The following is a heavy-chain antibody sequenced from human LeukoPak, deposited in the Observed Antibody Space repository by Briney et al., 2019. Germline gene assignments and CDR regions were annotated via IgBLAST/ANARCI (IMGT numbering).Heavy chain of an antibody. D-gene: IGHD5-18*01. Sequence: GGSLRLSCAASGFTFSSYGMHWVRHAPGKGLEGVAFIRYDGSNEYYADSVKGRFTISRDNSKNTLYLQMNSLRAEDTAVYYCAKYVATTMVRAFDIWGQGTMVTVSS. CDR3: AKYVATTMVRAFDI. V-gene: IGHV3-30*02. CDR2: IRYDGSNE. CDR1: GFTFSSYG. J-gene: IGHJ3*02.